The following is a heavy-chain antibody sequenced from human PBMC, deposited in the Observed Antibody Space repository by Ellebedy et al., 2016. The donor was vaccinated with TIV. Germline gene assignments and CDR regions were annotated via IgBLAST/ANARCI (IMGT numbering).Heavy chain of an antibody. J-gene: IGHJ5*02. CDR1: GYTFTSYY. CDR2: INPSGGST. Sequence: ASVKVSCXASGYTFTSYYMHWVRQAPGQGLEWMGIINPSGGSTSYAQKFQGRVTMTRDTSTSTVYMELSSLRSEDTAVYYCVRDYCSSTSCYSNWFDPWGQGTLVTVSS. V-gene: IGHV1-46*01. CDR3: VRDYCSSTSCYSNWFDP. D-gene: IGHD2-2*01.